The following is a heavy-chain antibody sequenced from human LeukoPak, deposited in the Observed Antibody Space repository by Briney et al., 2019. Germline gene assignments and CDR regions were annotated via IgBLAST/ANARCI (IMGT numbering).Heavy chain of an antibody. D-gene: IGHD6-13*01. CDR1: GFTLSDHY. CDR3: SRAKEIAARFAWGMDV. Sequence: PGGSLRLSCVASGFTLSDHYMEWVRQAPGKGLEWAGRTRNKANSFTTEYAASVKGRFTISRDDSKNSLYLQMNSLKTEDTAVYYCSRAKEIAARFAWGMDVWGQGTTVTVSS. CDR2: TRNKANSFTT. V-gene: IGHV3-72*01. J-gene: IGHJ6*02.